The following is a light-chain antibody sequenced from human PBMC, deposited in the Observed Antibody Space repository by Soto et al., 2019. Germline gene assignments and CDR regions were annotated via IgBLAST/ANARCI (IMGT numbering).Light chain of an antibody. CDR1: SSDVGAYNY. J-gene: IGLJ3*02. Sequence: QSALTQPPSASGSPGRSVTISCTGTSSDVGAYNYVSWYQQYPGKAPKLMIYEVSKRPSGVPDRFSGSKSGKTASLTVSGLQPEDEADYYCTSYAGSNIWVFGGGTKLTVL. CDR3: TSYAGSNIWV. CDR2: EVS. V-gene: IGLV2-8*01.